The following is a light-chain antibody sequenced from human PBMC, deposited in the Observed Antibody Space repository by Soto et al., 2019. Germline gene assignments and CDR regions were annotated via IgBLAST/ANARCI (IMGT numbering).Light chain of an antibody. CDR2: GAS. CDR3: QQSYSTPMWT. V-gene: IGKV1-39*01. CDR1: QSISTY. Sequence: DIRMTQSPSSLSASVGERVTITCRASQSISTYLHWYQQKSGRTPKLLISGASGLQSGVPSRFSGSGSGTDFTLPISILQPEDFATYYCQQSYSTPMWTFGQGTKVEVK. J-gene: IGKJ1*01.